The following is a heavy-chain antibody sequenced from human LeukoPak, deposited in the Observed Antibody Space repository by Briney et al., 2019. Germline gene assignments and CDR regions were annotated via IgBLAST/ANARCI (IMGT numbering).Heavy chain of an antibody. CDR2: ISRNSIYI. CDR1: GFTFSSHI. CDR3: ASDEGNYFDY. J-gene: IGHJ4*02. Sequence: GGSLRLSCAASGFTFSSHIMNWVRQAPGKGLEWVASISRNSIYIHYADSVKGRFTISRDNARNSLFLQMNSLRAEDTAIYYCASDEGNYFDYWGQGTLVTVSS. V-gene: IGHV3-21*01.